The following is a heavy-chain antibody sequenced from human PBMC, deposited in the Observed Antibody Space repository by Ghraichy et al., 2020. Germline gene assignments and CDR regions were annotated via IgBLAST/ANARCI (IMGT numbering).Heavy chain of an antibody. V-gene: IGHV3-53*01. D-gene: IGHD3-3*01. J-gene: IGHJ6*03. CDR3: ARVGSNYDFWSGYHYYYYYMDV. Sequence: GGSLRLSCAASGFTVSSNYMSWVRQAPGKGLEWVSVIYSGGSTYYADSVKGRFTISRDNSKNTLYLQMNSLRAEDTAVYYCARVGSNYDFWSGYHYYYYYMDVWGKGTTVTVSS. CDR2: IYSGGST. CDR1: GFTVSSNY.